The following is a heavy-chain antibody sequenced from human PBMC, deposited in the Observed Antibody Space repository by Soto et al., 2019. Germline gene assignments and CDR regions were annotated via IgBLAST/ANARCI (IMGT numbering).Heavy chain of an antibody. CDR3: VRNLASGGTYYFDY. CDR1: GFTFSDHY. V-gene: IGHV3-72*01. CDR2: VRNKANSYTT. Sequence: EVQLVESGGGLVEPGGSLRLSCAASGFTFSDHYMDWVRQAPGKGLEWIGRVRNKANSYTTEYAASVRGRFTVSRDDSKNSLYRQMNSLKTEDTAMYYGVRNLASGGTYYFDYWGQGTLVTVSS. J-gene: IGHJ4*02. D-gene: IGHD2-15*01.